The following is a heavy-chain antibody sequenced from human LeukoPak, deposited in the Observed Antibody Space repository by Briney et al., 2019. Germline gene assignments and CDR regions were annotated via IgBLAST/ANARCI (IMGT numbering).Heavy chain of an antibody. CDR3: ATYYYDSGGFHFHH. J-gene: IGHJ1*01. V-gene: IGHV3-64*01. CDR2: ISSNGGRT. D-gene: IGHD3-22*01. CDR1: GFPFRSYG. Sequence: PGGSLTLSCAASGFPFRSYGMHWVRQAPGKGLEYVSAISSNGGRTYYANSVKGRFTISRDNSRNTLYLQMGSLRAEDMAVYYCATYYYDSGGFHFHHWGQGTLVTVSS.